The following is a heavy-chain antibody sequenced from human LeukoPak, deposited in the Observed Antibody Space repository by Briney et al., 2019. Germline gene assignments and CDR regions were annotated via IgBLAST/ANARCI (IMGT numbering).Heavy chain of an antibody. CDR1: IFTFSTYA. CDR3: AREPNGDYIGAFDF. V-gene: IGHV3-23*01. CDR2: IRASDGYT. Sequence: PGGSLKLSCVVSIFTFSTYAMMWARQARGKGLEWVSAIRASDGYTEYADSVKGRFTISRDNSKKTQYLQMRSLRAEDTAICYCAREPNGDYIGAFDFGGQGTLVTVSS. D-gene: IGHD4-17*01. J-gene: IGHJ3*01.